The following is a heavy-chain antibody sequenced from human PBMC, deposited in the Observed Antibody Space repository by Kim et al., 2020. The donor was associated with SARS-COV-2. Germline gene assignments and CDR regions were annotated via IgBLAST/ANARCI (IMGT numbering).Heavy chain of an antibody. CDR2: IIPIFGTA. CDR3: ARESTRAYYDSSGYYHYRPSYYGMDV. CDR1: GGTFSSYA. V-gene: IGHV1-69*13. Sequence: SVKVSCKASGGTFSSYAISWVRQAPGQGLEWMGGIIPIFGTANYAQKFQGRVTITADESTSTAYMELSSLRSEDTAVYYCARESTRAYYDSSGYYHYRPSYYGMDVWGQGTTVTVSS. J-gene: IGHJ6*02. D-gene: IGHD3-22*01.